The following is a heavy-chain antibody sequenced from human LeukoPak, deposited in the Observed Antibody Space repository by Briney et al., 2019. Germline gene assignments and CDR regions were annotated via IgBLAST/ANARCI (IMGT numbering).Heavy chain of an antibody. CDR2: IRYDGSNK. V-gene: IGHV3-30*02. D-gene: IGHD3-10*01. Sequence: GGSLRLSCAASGFTFSSYGMHWVRQAPGKGLEWVAFIRYDGSNKYYADSVKGRFTIFRDNSKNTLYLQMNSLRAEDTAVYYCAKDQNYRYGPGSYYGAVFDYWGQGTLVTVSS. CDR3: AKDQNYRYGPGSYYGAVFDY. J-gene: IGHJ4*02. CDR1: GFTFSSYG.